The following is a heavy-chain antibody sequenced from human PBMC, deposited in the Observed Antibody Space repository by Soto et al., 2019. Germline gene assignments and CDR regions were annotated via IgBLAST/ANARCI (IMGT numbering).Heavy chain of an antibody. CDR3: ARLVAVAGTGYYYAMDV. J-gene: IGHJ6*02. CDR2: IYYSGST. Sequence: KPSETLSLTCTVSGGSISSSSYYWGWIRQPPGKGLEWIGSIYYSGSTYYNPSLKSRVTISVDTSKNQFSLKLSSVTAADTAVYYCARLVAVAGTGYYYAMDVWGQGTTVTVSS. D-gene: IGHD6-19*01. V-gene: IGHV4-39*01. CDR1: GGSISSSSYY.